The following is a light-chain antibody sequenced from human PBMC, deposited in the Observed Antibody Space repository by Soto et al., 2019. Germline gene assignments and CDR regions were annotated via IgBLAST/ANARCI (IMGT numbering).Light chain of an antibody. J-gene: IGKJ3*01. V-gene: IGKV2-28*01. CDR2: LGS. Sequence: DIVMTQSPLSLPVTPGEPASISCRSSQSLLHSNGYNYLDWYLQKPGQSPQLLIYLGSNRASGVPDRFSGSGSGTDFTLKISRVEAEDVGVYYCMQALQSSFTFGPGTKVDL. CDR3: MQALQSSFT. CDR1: QSLLHSNGYNY.